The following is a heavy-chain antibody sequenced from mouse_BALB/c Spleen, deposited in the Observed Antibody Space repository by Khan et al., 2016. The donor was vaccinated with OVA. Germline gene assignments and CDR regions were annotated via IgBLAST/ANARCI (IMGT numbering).Heavy chain of an antibody. Sequence: QVQLQQSEAELAKPGASVKMSCKASGYTFTTYWMHWIKQRPGQGLEWIGYINPNTGYNECEQKFRDKATLTADKSSSTVYMQLSSLTSEDSAVYYCATSGQYGGNYYFGMDYWGQGTSVTVSS. CDR1: GYTFTTYW. V-gene: IGHV1-7*01. J-gene: IGHJ4*01. CDR2: INPNTGYN. CDR3: ATSGQYGGNYYFGMDY. D-gene: IGHD2-1*01.